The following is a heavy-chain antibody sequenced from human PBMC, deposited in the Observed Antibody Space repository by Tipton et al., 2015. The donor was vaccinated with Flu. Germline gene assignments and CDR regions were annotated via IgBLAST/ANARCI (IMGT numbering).Heavy chain of an antibody. CDR1: GVSISRSSYY. Sequence: TLSLTCTVFGVSISRSSYYWAWIRQSPGKGLEWIGSIYYSGSTYYNPSLRSRLTISVDTSRNLFSLNLNSVTAADTAIYYRARDQGFGDGLTYDYYAMDVWGQGTTVTVSS. V-gene: IGHV4-39*07. D-gene: IGHD3-10*01. CDR2: IYYSGST. J-gene: IGHJ6*02. CDR3: ARDQGFGDGLTYDYYAMDV.